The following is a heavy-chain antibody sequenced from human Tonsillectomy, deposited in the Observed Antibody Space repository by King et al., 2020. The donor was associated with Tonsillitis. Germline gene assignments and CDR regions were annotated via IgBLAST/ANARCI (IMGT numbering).Heavy chain of an antibody. V-gene: IGHV4-30-2*01. Sequence: QLQLQESGSGLVKPSQTLSLTCAVSGGSNRRGGYSWNWIRQAPGKGLEWIGYSYHSGNTYYNPSLKSRVTISVDRSKSQFSLKLSSVTAADTAVYYCARSCDLDGYASYFDYWGQGTLVTVSS. CDR3: ARSCDLDGYASYFDY. CDR2: SYHSGNT. D-gene: IGHD5-24*01. CDR1: GGSNRRGGYS. J-gene: IGHJ4*02.